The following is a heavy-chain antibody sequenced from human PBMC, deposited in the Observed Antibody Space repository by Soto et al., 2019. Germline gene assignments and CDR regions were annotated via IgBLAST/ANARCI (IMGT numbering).Heavy chain of an antibody. D-gene: IGHD2-21*02. CDR2: IYSGGST. J-gene: IGHJ6*02. Sequence: PGGSLRLSCAASGFTVSSNYMSWVRQAPGKGLEWVSVIYSGGSTYYADSVKGRFTISRDNSKNTLYLQMNSLRAEDTAVYYCARAKSDSPYYYYGMDVWGQGTTVTVSS. V-gene: IGHV3-53*01. CDR3: ARAKSDSPYYYYGMDV. CDR1: GFTVSSNY.